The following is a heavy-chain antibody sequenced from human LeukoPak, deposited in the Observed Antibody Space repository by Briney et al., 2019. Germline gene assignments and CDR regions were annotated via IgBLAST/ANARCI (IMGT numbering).Heavy chain of an antibody. CDR1: GGSISSYY. J-gene: IGHJ4*02. D-gene: IGHD3-3*01. Sequence: KPSETLSLTCTVSGGSISSYYWSWVRQPPGKGLEWIGYIYYSGSTNYNPSLKSRVTISVDTSKNPFSLKLSSVTAADTAVYYCARGGGVISSPSGFDYWGQGTLVTVSS. V-gene: IGHV4-59*01. CDR3: ARGGGVISSPSGFDY. CDR2: IYYSGST.